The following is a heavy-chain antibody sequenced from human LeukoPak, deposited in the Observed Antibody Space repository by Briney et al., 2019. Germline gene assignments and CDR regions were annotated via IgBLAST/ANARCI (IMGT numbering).Heavy chain of an antibody. CDR3: ARDSSITGTDY. CDR2: ISSSSSYI. CDR1: GFTFSSYN. V-gene: IGHV3-21*01. D-gene: IGHD1-20*01. J-gene: IGHJ4*02. Sequence: PGRSLRLSCAASGFTFSSYNMNWVRQAPGKGLEWVSSISSSSSYIYYADSVKGRFTISRDNAKNSLYLQMNSLRAEDTAVYYCARDSSITGTDYWGQGTLVTVSS.